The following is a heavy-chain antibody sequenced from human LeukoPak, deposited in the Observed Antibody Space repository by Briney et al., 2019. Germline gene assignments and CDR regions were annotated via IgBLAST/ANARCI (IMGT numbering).Heavy chain of an antibody. J-gene: IGHJ4*02. CDR2: IYYSGST. CDR1: GGSISSGDYY. CDR3: ARGKGDYYDSSGLYYFDY. D-gene: IGHD3-22*01. V-gene: IGHV4-30-4*01. Sequence: SETLSLTCTVSGGSISSGDYYWNWIRQPLGKGLEWIGYIYYSGSTYYSPSLKSRVTISVDTSKNQFSLNLSSVTAADTAVYYCARGKGDYYDSSGLYYFDYWGQGTLVTVSS.